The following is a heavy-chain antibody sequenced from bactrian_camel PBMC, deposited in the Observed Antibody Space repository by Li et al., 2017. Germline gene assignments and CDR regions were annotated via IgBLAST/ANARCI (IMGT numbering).Heavy chain of an antibody. CDR3: VLPRGNSWYNDN. CDR1: GDTVSSRY. D-gene: IGHD6*01. J-gene: IGHJ4*01. CDR2: VDSDGRT. Sequence: VQLVESGGGSVQPGGSLRLSCSVSGDTVSSRYMAWFRQAPGQGREGVAAVDSDGRTDTADSVKGRFTISRDNAKNTLYLQLNGLKIEDTAMYYCVLPRGNSWYNDNWGQGTQVTVS. V-gene: IGHV3S10*01.